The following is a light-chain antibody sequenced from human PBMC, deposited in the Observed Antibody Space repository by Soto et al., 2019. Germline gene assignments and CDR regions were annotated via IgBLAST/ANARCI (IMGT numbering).Light chain of an antibody. V-gene: IGKV3-15*01. CDR1: QSVSSN. J-gene: IGKJ2*01. CDR2: GAS. CDR3: QQYNYWPPYT. Sequence: EIVMTHSPDTLSVSPGERATLSCRASQSVSSNLAWYQQKPGQAPRLLIYGASTRATGIPAWFSGSGSGTEFTPTISSLQSEDFSVYYCQQYNYWPPYTFGQGTKLEIK.